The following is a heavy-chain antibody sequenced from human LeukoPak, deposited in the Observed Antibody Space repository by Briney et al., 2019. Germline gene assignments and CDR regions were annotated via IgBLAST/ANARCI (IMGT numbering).Heavy chain of an antibody. CDR3: ARDGIRDYDSSGYPLIVAFDI. D-gene: IGHD3-22*01. CDR1: GGSISSSNW. V-gene: IGHV4-4*02. CDR2: IYHSGST. Sequence: SETLSLTCAVSGGSISSSNWWSWVRQPPGKGLEWIGEIYHSGSTNYNPSLKSRVTISVDTSKNQFSLKLSSVTAADTAVYYCARDGIRDYDSSGYPLIVAFDIWGQGTMVTVSS. J-gene: IGHJ3*02.